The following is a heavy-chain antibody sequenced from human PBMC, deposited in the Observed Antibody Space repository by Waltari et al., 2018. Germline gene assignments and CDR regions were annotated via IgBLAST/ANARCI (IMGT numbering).Heavy chain of an antibody. J-gene: IGHJ4*02. D-gene: IGHD2-15*01. CDR2: VHRRGRT. CDR1: GDSMSGTYW. Sequence: QVQLQESGTGLVKPSGTLSLTYGVSGDSMSGTYWWSWVRQPPGKGLEWIGQVHRRGRTNYNPPLESRVTVSIDTCNSQFSLEVTSATAADTALYFCARDRGRGLYLDSWGRGILVTVSP. CDR3: ARDRGRGLYLDS. V-gene: IGHV4-4*02.